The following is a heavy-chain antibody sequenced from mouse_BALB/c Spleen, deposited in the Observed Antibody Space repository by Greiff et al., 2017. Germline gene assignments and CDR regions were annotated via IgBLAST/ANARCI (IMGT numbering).Heavy chain of an antibody. CDR3: ARQPRRVRHDYAMDY. J-gene: IGHJ4*01. D-gene: IGHD2-14*01. CDR2: ISSGGGST. Sequence: EVKLMESGGGLVKPGGSLKLSCAASGFAFSSYDMSWVRQTPEKRLEWVAYISSGGGSTYYPDTVKGRFTISRDNAKNTLYLQMSSLKSEDTAMYYCARQPRRVRHDYAMDYWGQGTSVTVSS. CDR1: GFAFSSYD. V-gene: IGHV5-12-1*01.